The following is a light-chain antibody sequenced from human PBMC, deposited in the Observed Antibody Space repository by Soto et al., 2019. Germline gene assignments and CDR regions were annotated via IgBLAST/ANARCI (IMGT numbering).Light chain of an antibody. Sequence: EIVLTQSPATLSLSPGERATLSCRASQSVSSYLAWYQQKPGQAPRLLIYDASNRATGIPARFSGSGSGIDFTLTNGSGEPEDFAGYYCQQRSNWPLTFGGGTKVEI. CDR3: QQRSNWPLT. CDR2: DAS. J-gene: IGKJ4*01. V-gene: IGKV3-11*01. CDR1: QSVSSY.